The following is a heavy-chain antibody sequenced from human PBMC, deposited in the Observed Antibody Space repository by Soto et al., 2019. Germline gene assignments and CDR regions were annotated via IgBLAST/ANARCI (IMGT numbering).Heavy chain of an antibody. CDR1: GGSISSYY. J-gene: IGHJ4*01. D-gene: IGHD6-19*01. Sequence: PSETLSLTCTVSGGSISSYYWSWIRQPPGKGLEWIGYIYYTGSTNYNPSLKSRVTISVDTSKNQFSLKLSSVTAADTAVYYCARQTHVVAGSVFDYWGHGTLVTVSS. V-gene: IGHV4-59*08. CDR2: IYYTGST. CDR3: ARQTHVVAGSVFDY.